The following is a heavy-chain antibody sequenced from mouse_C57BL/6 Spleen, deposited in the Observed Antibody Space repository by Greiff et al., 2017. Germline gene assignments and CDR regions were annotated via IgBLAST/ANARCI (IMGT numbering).Heavy chain of an antibody. CDR2: ISYDGSN. J-gene: IGHJ2*01. Sequence: ESGPGLVKPSQSLSLTCSVTGYSITSGYYWNWIRQFPGNKLEWMGYISYDGSNNYNPSLKNRISITRDTSKNQFFLKLNSVTTEDTATYYCAREEGNYYDYEEGGYFDYWGQGTTLTVSS. D-gene: IGHD2-4*01. CDR3: AREEGNYYDYEEGGYFDY. CDR1: GYSITSGYY. V-gene: IGHV3-6*01.